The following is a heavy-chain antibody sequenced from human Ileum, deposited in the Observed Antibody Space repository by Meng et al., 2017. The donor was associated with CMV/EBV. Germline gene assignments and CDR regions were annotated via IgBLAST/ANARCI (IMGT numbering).Heavy chain of an antibody. CDR3: ARGQDHGGN. CDR1: GFTFSSYS. V-gene: IGHV3-48*04. CDR2: ISSSSSTI. D-gene: IGHD3-16*01. J-gene: IGHJ4*02. Sequence: GESPKISCAASGFTFSSYSLNWVRQAPGKGVEWVSYISSSSSTIYYADSVKGRFTISRDNTKNSLYLQMNSLRAEDTAVYYCARGQDHGGNWGQGTLVPVSS.